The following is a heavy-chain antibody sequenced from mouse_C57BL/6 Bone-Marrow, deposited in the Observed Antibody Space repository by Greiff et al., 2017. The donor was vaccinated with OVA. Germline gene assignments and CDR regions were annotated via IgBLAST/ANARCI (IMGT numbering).Heavy chain of an antibody. CDR2: ISDGGSYT. CDR3: ARAYGRGGYFDV. D-gene: IGHD1-1*01. V-gene: IGHV5-4*03. J-gene: IGHJ1*03. Sequence: EVKVEESGGGLVKPGGSLKLSCAASGFTFSSYAMSWVRQTPEKRLEWVATISDGGSYTYYPDNVKGRFTISRDNAKNNLYLQMSHLKSEDTAMYYCARAYGRGGYFDVWGTGTTVTVSS. CDR1: GFTFSSYA.